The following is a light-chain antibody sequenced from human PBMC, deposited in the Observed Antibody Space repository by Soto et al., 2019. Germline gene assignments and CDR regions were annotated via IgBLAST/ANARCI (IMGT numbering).Light chain of an antibody. CDR1: QSISSSY. Sequence: EIVLTQSPGTLSLSPGERATLSCRASQSISSSYLAWYQQKPGQAPRLLIYGASSRATGTPDRFSGSGSGTDFTLTISRLEPEDFAVYYCQQYYSSPWTFGLGTKVDNK. CDR2: GAS. J-gene: IGKJ1*01. V-gene: IGKV3-20*01. CDR3: QQYYSSPWT.